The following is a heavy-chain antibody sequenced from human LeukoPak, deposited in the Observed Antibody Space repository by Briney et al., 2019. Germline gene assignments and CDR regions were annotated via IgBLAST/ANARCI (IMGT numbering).Heavy chain of an antibody. D-gene: IGHD3-22*01. CDR2: INPNSGGT. J-gene: IGHJ4*02. CDR1: GGTFSSYA. CDR3: ARETYDSSGYYEDY. Sequence: GASVKVSCKASGGTFSSYAISWVRQAPGQGLEWMGWINPNSGGTNYAQKFQGRVTMTRDTSISTAYMELSRLRSDDTAVYYCARETYDSSGYYEDYWGQGTLVTVSS. V-gene: IGHV1-2*02.